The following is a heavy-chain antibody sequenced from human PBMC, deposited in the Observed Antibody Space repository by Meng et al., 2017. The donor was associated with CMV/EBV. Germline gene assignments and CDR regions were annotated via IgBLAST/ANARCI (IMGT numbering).Heavy chain of an antibody. D-gene: IGHD2-2*02. CDR3: ARDCSSTSCYRKWYYGIDV. Sequence: ASVKVSCKASGYTFTSYGISWVRQAPGQGLEWMGWISAYNGNTNYAQKLQGRVTMTTDTSTSTAYMELRSLRSDDTAVYYCARDCSSTSCYRKWYYGIDVWGQGTTVTVSS. CDR2: ISAYNGNT. V-gene: IGHV1-18*01. CDR1: GYTFTSYG. J-gene: IGHJ6*02.